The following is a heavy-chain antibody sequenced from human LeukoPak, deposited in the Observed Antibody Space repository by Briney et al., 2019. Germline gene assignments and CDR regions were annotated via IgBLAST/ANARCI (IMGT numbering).Heavy chain of an antibody. D-gene: IGHD3-10*01. CDR3: AKDLGGEFYYYYGMDV. Sequence: GRSLRLSCAASGFTFDDYAMHWVRQAPGKGLEWVSGINWNRGSIGYADSVKGRFTISRDNAKNSLYLQMNSPRAEDTALYYCAKDLGGEFYYYYGMDVWGQGTTVTVSS. J-gene: IGHJ6*02. CDR1: GFTFDDYA. V-gene: IGHV3-9*01. CDR2: INWNRGSI.